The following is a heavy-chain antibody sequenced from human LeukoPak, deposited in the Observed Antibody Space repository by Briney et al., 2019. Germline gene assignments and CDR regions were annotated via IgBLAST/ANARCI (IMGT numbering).Heavy chain of an antibody. V-gene: IGHV1-18*01. Sequence: ASVKVSCKASGYSFTGYGISWVRQAPGQGLEWMGWISCYNAKTKYAQKYQERVTMTTDTSTSTAYMELRSLRSDDTAVYYCARWADYYDSSGYQYYFDYWGQGSLVTVSS. CDR1: GYSFTGYG. J-gene: IGHJ4*02. CDR3: ARWADYYDSSGYQYYFDY. CDR2: ISCYNAKT. D-gene: IGHD3-22*01.